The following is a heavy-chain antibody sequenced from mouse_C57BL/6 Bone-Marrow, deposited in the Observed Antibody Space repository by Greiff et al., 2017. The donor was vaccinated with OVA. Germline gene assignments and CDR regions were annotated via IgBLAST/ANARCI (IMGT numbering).Heavy chain of an antibody. Sequence: VKLMESGAELARPGASVKMSCKASGYTFTSYTMHWVKQRPGQGLEWIGYINPSSGYTKYNQKFKDKATLTADKSSSTAYMQLSSLTSEDSAVYDCSQAGKGGNYWGQGTTLTVSS. CDR1: GYTFTSYT. CDR3: SQAGKGGNY. V-gene: IGHV1-4*01. CDR2: INPSSGYT. D-gene: IGHD3-2*02. J-gene: IGHJ2*01.